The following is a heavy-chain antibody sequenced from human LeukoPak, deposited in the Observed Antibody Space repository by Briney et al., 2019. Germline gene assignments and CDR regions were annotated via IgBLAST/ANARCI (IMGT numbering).Heavy chain of an antibody. CDR2: ISGSGGST. D-gene: IGHD3-9*01. CDR1: GFTFSSYA. CDR3: ASRGRYFDWLLPFDY. J-gene: IGHJ4*02. V-gene: IGHV3-23*01. Sequence: GGSLRLSCAASGFTFSSYAMSWVRQAPGKGLEWVSAISGSGGSTYYADSVKGRFTISRDNSKNTLYLQMNSLRAGDTAVYYCASRGRYFDWLLPFDYWGQGTLVTVSS.